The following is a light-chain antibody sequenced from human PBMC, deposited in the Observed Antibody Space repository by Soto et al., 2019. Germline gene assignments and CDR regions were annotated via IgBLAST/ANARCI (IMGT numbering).Light chain of an antibody. CDR2: DVS. J-gene: IGLJ1*01. CDR3: SSYTTSNTRQIV. V-gene: IGLV2-14*01. Sequence: VLTQPASVSGSPGQSITISCTGTSSDVGGYNYVSWYQQHPGKAPKFMIYDVSNRPSGVSNRFSGSKSGNTASLTISGLQAEDEADYYCSSYTTSNTRQIVFGTGTKVTV. CDR1: SSDVGGYNY.